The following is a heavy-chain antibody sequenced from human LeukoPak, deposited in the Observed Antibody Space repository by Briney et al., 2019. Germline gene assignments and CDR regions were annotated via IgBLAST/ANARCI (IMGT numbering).Heavy chain of an antibody. Sequence: ASVKVSCKASGGTFSSYAISWVRQAPGQGLEWMGGIIPIFGTANYAQKLQGRVTMTTDTSTSTAYMELRSLRSDDTAVYYCARAHTIYRLFLEWPSPFDYWGQGTLVTVSS. CDR1: GGTFSSYA. V-gene: IGHV1-69*05. CDR2: IIPIFGTA. CDR3: ARAHTIYRLFLEWPSPFDY. J-gene: IGHJ4*02. D-gene: IGHD3-3*01.